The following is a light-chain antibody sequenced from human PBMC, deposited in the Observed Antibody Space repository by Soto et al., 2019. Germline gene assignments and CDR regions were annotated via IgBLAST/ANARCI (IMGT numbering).Light chain of an antibody. V-gene: IGLV2-14*01. CDR1: SSDIGGHNY. CDR2: DVT. J-gene: IGLJ2*01. CDR3: SSYTGSSTLV. Sequence: QSALTQPASVSGSPGQSITISCTEISSDIGGHNYVSWYQQHPGKAPKLMIFDVTYRPSGVSNRFSGSKSGTTASLTISGLQAEDEADYYCSSYTGSSTLVFGGGTKLTVL.